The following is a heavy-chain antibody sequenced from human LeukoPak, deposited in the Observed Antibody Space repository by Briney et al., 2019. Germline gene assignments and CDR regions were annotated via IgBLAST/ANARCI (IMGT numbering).Heavy chain of an antibody. J-gene: IGHJ4*02. CDR1: GYSFISYD. Sequence: ASVKVSCKASGYSFISYDISWVRQAPGQGLEWMGWISVYNGYTNYAQKLQGRVTMTTDTSTSTAYMELRSLRSDDTAVYYCARSIQYDDWGQGTLVTVSS. CDR3: ARSIQYDD. V-gene: IGHV1-18*01. D-gene: IGHD4-11*01. CDR2: ISVYNGYT.